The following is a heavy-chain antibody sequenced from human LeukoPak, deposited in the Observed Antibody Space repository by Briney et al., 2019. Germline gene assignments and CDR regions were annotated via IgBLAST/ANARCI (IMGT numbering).Heavy chain of an antibody. CDR3: AKGVVPAAISWFDP. J-gene: IGHJ5*02. CDR1: GFTIDDYA. V-gene: IGHV3-43*02. Sequence: GGSLRLSCAASGFTIDDYAMHWVRQAPGKGLEWVSLISGDGGSTYYADSVKGRFTISRDNSKNSLYLQMNSLRTEDTALYYCAKGVVPAAISWFDPWGQGTLVTVSS. CDR2: ISGDGGST. D-gene: IGHD2-2*01.